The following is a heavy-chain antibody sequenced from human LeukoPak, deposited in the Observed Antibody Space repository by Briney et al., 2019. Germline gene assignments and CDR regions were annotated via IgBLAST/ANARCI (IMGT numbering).Heavy chain of an antibody. Sequence: GGSLRLSCAASGFTFNTYAMNWVRQAPGKGLEWVSAFSDSGGSTYYADSVKGRFTISRDNSKNTVYLQIHRLRAEDTAVYYCAKGKGSSSSSIDWWGQGTLDTVSS. CDR3: AKGKGSSSSSIDW. V-gene: IGHV3-23*01. CDR2: FSDSGGST. D-gene: IGHD2-15*01. CDR1: GFTFNTYA. J-gene: IGHJ4*02.